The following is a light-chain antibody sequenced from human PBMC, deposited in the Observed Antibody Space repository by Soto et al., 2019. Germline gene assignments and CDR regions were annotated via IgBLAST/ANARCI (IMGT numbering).Light chain of an antibody. CDR2: EVS. V-gene: IGLV2-14*01. J-gene: IGLJ1*01. Sequence: QSALTQPASVSGSPGQSITISCTGTSSDVGGYNYVSWYQQRPGKAPKLMIYEVSNRPSGVPNRFSGSKSGNTASLTISGLQAEDEADYYCSSYTSSSTLVFGTGTKVTVL. CDR1: SSDVGGYNY. CDR3: SSYTSSSTLV.